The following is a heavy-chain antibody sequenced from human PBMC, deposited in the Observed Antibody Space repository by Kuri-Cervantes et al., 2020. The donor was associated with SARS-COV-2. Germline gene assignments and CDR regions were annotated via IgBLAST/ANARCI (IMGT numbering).Heavy chain of an antibody. Sequence: SQTLSLTCAVYGGSFSDYYWSWVRQPPGKGLEWIGEINHSGSTNYNPSLKSRVTISVDTSKNQFSLKLSSVTAADTAVYYCARGDVVVVDDTSDYYGMDVWGQGTTVTVSS. CDR2: INHSGST. CDR3: ARGDVVVVDDTSDYYGMDV. D-gene: IGHD2-15*01. V-gene: IGHV4-34*01. J-gene: IGHJ6*02. CDR1: GGSFSDYY.